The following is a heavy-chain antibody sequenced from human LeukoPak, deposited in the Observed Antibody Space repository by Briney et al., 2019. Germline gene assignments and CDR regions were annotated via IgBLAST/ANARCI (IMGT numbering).Heavy chain of an antibody. Sequence: PGGSLRLSCAASGFTFSSYGMHWVRQAPGKGLEWVAVIWYDGSNKYYADSVKGRFTISRDNSKNTLYLQMNSLRAEDTAVYYCARGQYSYGYELPIPLFDYWGQGTLVTVSS. CDR3: ARGQYSYGYELPIPLFDY. J-gene: IGHJ4*02. CDR2: IWYDGSNK. D-gene: IGHD5-18*01. V-gene: IGHV3-33*08. CDR1: GFTFSSYG.